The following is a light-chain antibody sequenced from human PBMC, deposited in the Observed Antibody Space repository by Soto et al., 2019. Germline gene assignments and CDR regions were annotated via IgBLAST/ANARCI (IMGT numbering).Light chain of an antibody. V-gene: IGKV1-9*01. Sequence: DIQLTQSPSFLSASVGDRVTITCRASQGISSYLAWYQQKPGKAPELLIYAASTLQSGVPSRFSGSGSGTDFTLTISCLQSGDFATYYCQQYYSFPYTFGQGTKVDIK. CDR2: AAS. CDR1: QGISSY. J-gene: IGKJ2*01. CDR3: QQYYSFPYT.